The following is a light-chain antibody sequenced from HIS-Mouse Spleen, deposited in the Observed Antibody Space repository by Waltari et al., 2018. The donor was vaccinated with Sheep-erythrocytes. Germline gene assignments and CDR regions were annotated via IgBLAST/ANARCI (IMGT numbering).Light chain of an antibody. J-gene: IGLJ3*02. CDR1: SSDVGSYNL. CDR2: EGS. Sequence: QSALTQPASVSGSPGQSITISRPGTSSDVGSYNLVSWYQPHPGKAPKLMIYEGSKRPSGVSNRFSGSKSGNTASLTISGLQAEDEADYYCCSYAGSSTWVFGGGTKLTVL. V-gene: IGLV2-23*01. CDR3: CSYAGSSTWV.